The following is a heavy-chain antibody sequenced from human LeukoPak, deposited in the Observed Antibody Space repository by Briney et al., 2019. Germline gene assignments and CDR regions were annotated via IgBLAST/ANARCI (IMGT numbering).Heavy chain of an antibody. V-gene: IGHV6-1*01. CDR3: ARDPNWYGRRFDY. J-gene: IGHJ4*02. CDR2: TYYRSKWYN. CDR1: GDSVSSNSAA. Sequence: SQTLSLTCAISGDSVSSNSAAWNWIRQSRSRGLEWLGRTYYRSKWYNDYAVSVKSRITISPDTSKNQFSLQLNSVTPEDTAVYYCARDPNWYGRRFDYWGQGTLVTVSS. D-gene: IGHD6-13*01.